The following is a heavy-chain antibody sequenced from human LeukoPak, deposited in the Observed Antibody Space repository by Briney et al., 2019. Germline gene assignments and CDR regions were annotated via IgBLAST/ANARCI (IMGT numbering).Heavy chain of an antibody. Sequence: PSETLSLTCAVSGGSISSSNWWSWVRQPPGKGLEWIGEIYHSGSTNYNPSLKSRVTISVDKSKNQFSLKLSSVTAADTAVYYCARDVLLWFGEYPTPYYYYYGMDVWGQGTTVTVSS. D-gene: IGHD3-10*01. J-gene: IGHJ6*02. V-gene: IGHV4-4*02. CDR1: GGSISSSNW. CDR3: ARDVLLWFGEYPTPYYYYYGMDV. CDR2: IYHSGST.